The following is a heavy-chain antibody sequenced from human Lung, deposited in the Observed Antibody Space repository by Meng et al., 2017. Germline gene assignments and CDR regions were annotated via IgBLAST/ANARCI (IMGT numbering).Heavy chain of an antibody. CDR2: INHSGST. Sequence: HVQVQPGGAGLLKPSETLSLTCVVSGGPFSDYYWSWIRQPPGKGLEWIGEINHSGSTNYNPSLESRATISVDTSQNNLSLKLSSVTAADSAVYYCARGPTTMAHDFDYWGQGTLVTVSS. J-gene: IGHJ4*02. CDR1: GGPFSDYY. CDR3: ARGPTTMAHDFDY. V-gene: IGHV4-34*01. D-gene: IGHD4-11*01.